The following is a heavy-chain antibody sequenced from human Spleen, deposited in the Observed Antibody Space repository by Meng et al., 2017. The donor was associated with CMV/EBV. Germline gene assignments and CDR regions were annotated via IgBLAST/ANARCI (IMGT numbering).Heavy chain of an antibody. V-gene: IGHV3-30*04. CDR3: ARGTASGSYYYDSSGYFDY. CDR2: VSFDGNNK. Sequence: GGSLRLSCAAFGFTFSTYAMHWVRQAPGKGLEWLAVVSFDGNNKYYTDSVRGRFTISRDNSENTLYLQMNSLRAEDTAVYYCARGTASGSYYYDSSGYFDYWGQGTLVTVSS. J-gene: IGHJ4*02. CDR1: GFTFSTYA. D-gene: IGHD3-22*01.